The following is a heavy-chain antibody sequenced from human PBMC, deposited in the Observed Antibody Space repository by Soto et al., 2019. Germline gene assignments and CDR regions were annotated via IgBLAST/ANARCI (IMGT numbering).Heavy chain of an antibody. CDR2: SGNT. CDR3: AGGADDFSSGYYYDY. V-gene: IGHV1-18*04. CDR1: GYTFSRHG. Sequence: QVQLVQSGAEVKKPGASVTVSCKASGYTFSRHGISWVRQAPGQGLEWMAWSGNTNYAEKFQGRLTLTTNPSTRTAYMELRSLRSDDTAVYYCAGGADDFSSGYYYDYWGQGTLVTVSS. J-gene: IGHJ4*02. D-gene: IGHD3-3*01.